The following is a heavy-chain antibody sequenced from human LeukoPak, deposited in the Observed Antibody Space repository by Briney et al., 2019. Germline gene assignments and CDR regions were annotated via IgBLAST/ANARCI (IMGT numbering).Heavy chain of an antibody. CDR1: GGPISSGGYS. V-gene: IGHV4-30-2*01. CDR2: IYHSGST. D-gene: IGHD2-15*01. Sequence: SETLSLTCAVSGGPISSGGYSWSWIRQPPGKGLEWIGYIYHSGSTYYNPSLKSRVTISVDRSKNQFSLKLSSVTAADTAVYYCARASVVAATVNWFDPWGQGTLVTVSS. CDR3: ARASVVAATVNWFDP. J-gene: IGHJ5*02.